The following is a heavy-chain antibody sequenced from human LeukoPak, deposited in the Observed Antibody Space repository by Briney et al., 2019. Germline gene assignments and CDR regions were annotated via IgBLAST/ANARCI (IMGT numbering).Heavy chain of an antibody. J-gene: IGHJ4*02. CDR3: ARGRGIAVAVNY. D-gene: IGHD6-19*01. Sequence: SETLSLTCAVYGGSFSGYYWSWIRRPPGKGLEWIGEINHSGSTNYNPSLKSRVTISVDTSKNQFSLKLSSVTAADTAVYYCARGRGIAVAVNYWGQGTLVTVSS. CDR1: GGSFSGYY. V-gene: IGHV4-34*01. CDR2: INHSGST.